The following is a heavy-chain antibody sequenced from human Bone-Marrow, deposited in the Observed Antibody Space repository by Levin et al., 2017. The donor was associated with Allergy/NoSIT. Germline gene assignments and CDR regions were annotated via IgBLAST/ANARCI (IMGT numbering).Heavy chain of an antibody. Sequence: SLKISCAASGFTFYDYAMHWVRQAPGKGLEWVSGISWNGVYIGYADSVKGRFTISRDKAKNSLYLQMNSLRVEDTALYYCAKDMGEYYYYGMDVWGQGTTVTVSS. CDR2: ISWNGVYI. CDR1: GFTFYDYA. V-gene: IGHV3-9*01. D-gene: IGHD3-16*01. CDR3: AKDMGEYYYYGMDV. J-gene: IGHJ6*02.